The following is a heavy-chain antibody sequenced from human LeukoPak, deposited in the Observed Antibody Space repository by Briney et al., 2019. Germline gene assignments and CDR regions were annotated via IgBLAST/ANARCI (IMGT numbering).Heavy chain of an antibody. J-gene: IGHJ6*02. Sequence: ASVKVSCKASGYTFTSYGISWVRQAPGQGLEWMGWISAYNGNTNYAQKLQGRVTMTTDTSTSTAYMELRSLRSDDTAVYYCARWGHCSGGSCYPYSLGWYYYGMDVWGQGTTVTVSS. D-gene: IGHD2-15*01. CDR2: ISAYNGNT. CDR1: GYTFTSYG. V-gene: IGHV1-18*01. CDR3: ARWGHCSGGSCYPYSLGWYYYGMDV.